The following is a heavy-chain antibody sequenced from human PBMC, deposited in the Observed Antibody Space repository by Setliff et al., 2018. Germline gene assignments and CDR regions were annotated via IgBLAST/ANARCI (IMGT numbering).Heavy chain of an antibody. CDR3: ARGRNIAARLLDS. J-gene: IGHJ4*02. D-gene: IGHD6-6*01. CDR2: INPRGTT. CDR1: GGSFSDYS. Sequence: PSETLSLTCAVYGGSFSDYSWSWIRQPPGKGLEWIGEINPRGTTNYNPSLKSRVTMSIDTSKDQFSLKLISMTAADTAVYYCARGRNIAARLLDSWGQGTLVTVSS. V-gene: IGHV4-34*01.